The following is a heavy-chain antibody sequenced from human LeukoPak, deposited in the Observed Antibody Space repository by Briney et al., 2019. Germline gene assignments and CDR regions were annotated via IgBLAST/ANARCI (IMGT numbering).Heavy chain of an antibody. Sequence: SVKVSCKASGFTFTSSAMQWVRQARGQRLEWIGWIVVGSGNTNYAQKFQERVTMSRDMSTSTVYVELSGLRSDDTAVYYCVKGDYYGSGTIIVLWGQGTLVTVSS. V-gene: IGHV1-58*02. D-gene: IGHD3-10*01. CDR3: VKGDYYGSGTIIVL. CDR2: IVVGSGNT. CDR1: GFTFTSSA. J-gene: IGHJ4*02.